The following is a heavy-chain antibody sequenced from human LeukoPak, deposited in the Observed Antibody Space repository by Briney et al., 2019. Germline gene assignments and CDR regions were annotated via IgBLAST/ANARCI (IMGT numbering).Heavy chain of an antibody. J-gene: IGHJ4*02. V-gene: IGHV1-46*01. D-gene: IGHD5-24*01. CDR3: ATDIRRDGYAFDY. CDR2: INPSGGNT. CDR1: GYIFTSFY. Sequence: ASVKVSCKASGYIFTSFYMHWVRQAPGQGLEWMGIINPSGGNTGYAQKFQGRVTMTEDTSTDTAYMELSSLRSEDTAVYYCATDIRRDGYAFDYWGQGTLVTVSS.